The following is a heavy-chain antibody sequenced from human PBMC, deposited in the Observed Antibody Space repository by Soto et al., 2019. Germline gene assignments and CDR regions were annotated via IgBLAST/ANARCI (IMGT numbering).Heavy chain of an antibody. CDR1: GFTFSAFS. D-gene: IGHD3-9*01. CDR3: VRNFGRYFRSGYMDV. V-gene: IGHV3-21*02. J-gene: IGHJ6*03. Sequence: EVRLVESGGGLVKPGGSLRLSCAASGFTFSAFSMNWVRQAPGKGLEWLSSINEDSTYIYYGDSLRGRSTISRDNAKASLFLQIDSLRAEDTAGYYCVRNFGRYFRSGYMDVWGDGATVIVS. CDR2: INEDSTYI.